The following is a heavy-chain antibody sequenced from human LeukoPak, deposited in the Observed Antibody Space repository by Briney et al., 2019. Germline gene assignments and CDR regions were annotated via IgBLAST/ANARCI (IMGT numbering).Heavy chain of an antibody. V-gene: IGHV4-61*02. D-gene: IGHD1-26*01. Sequence: SETLSLTCTVSGGSLSSGSYYWSWIRQPAGKGLEWIGRIYTSGSTNYNPSLRSRVTMSVDTSKNQFSLNLNSVTAADTAVYYCARGTRGSYSDYWGQGTLVTVSS. CDR3: ARGTRGSYSDY. CDR1: GGSLSSGSYY. CDR2: IYTSGST. J-gene: IGHJ4*02.